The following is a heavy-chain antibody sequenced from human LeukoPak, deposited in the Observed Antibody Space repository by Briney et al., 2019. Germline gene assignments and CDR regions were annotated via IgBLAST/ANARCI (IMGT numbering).Heavy chain of an antibody. CDR3: ARWPGGAAGLPSSIWDWFDP. Sequence: ASVKVSCKASGYTFTSYGISWVRQAPGQGLEWMGWISAYNGNTNYAQKLQGRVTMTTDTSTSTAYMELRSLRSDDTAVYYCARWPGGAAGLPSSIWDWFDPWGQGTLVTVSS. V-gene: IGHV1-18*01. CDR1: GYTFTSYG. J-gene: IGHJ5*02. CDR2: ISAYNGNT. D-gene: IGHD3-16*01.